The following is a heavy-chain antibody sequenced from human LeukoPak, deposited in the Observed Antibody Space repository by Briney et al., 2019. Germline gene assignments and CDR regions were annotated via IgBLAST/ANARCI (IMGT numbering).Heavy chain of an antibody. J-gene: IGHJ6*04. Sequence: SETLSLTCTASGGSVSSGSYYWSWIRQPPGKGLEWIGYIYYSGSTNYNPSLKSRVTISVDTSKNQFSLKLSSVTAADTAVYYCARDKDIVVVPAAMTWDYYYGMDVWGKGTTVTVSS. V-gene: IGHV4-61*01. D-gene: IGHD2-2*01. CDR1: GGSVSSGSYY. CDR2: IYYSGST. CDR3: ARDKDIVVVPAAMTWDYYYGMDV.